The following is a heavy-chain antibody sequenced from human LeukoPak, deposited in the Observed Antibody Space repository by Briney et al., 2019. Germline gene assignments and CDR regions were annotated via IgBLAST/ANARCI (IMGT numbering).Heavy chain of an antibody. CDR1: GYSFTSYW. J-gene: IGHJ5*01. CDR3: VRDGRPTTTIRGVPRWFDP. CDR2: IYPGDSDT. D-gene: IGHD3-10*01. Sequence: PGESLKISCKGSGYSFTSYWIGWVRQMPGKGLEWMGIIYPGDSDTRYSPSFQGQVTISADKSIRTVYLQWSSLRASDTAIYYCVRDGRPTTTIRGVPRWFDPWGQGTLVTVSS. V-gene: IGHV5-51*01.